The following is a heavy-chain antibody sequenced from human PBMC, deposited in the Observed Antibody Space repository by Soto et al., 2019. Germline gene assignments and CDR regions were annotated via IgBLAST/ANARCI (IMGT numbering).Heavy chain of an antibody. J-gene: IGHJ6*02. V-gene: IGHV4-59*01. Sequence: SATLSLTCSVSGGSISSYYWSWIRQPPGKGLEWIGYIYYSGSTNYNPSLKSRVTISVDTSKNQFSLKLSSVTAADTAVYYCARTTYYYDSSGYYYNYYYYGMDVWGQGTTVTVSS. CDR1: GGSISSYY. CDR3: ARTTYYYDSSGYYYNYYYYGMDV. D-gene: IGHD3-22*01. CDR2: IYYSGST.